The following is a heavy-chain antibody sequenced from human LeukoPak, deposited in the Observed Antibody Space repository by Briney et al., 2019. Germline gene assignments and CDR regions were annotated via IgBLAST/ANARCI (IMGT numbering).Heavy chain of an antibody. CDR1: GFTFNIYS. Sequence: GGSLRLSCSASGFTFNIYSMNWVRQAPGRGLEWVSRITGSSHYIYYADSVKGRFTISRDNAKNSLYLDMSSLRADATAVYYCARAENSGSGGLDPWGQGTLVTVSS. V-gene: IGHV3-21*01. D-gene: IGHD2-15*01. CDR3: ARAENSGSGGLDP. CDR2: ITGSSHYI. J-gene: IGHJ5*02.